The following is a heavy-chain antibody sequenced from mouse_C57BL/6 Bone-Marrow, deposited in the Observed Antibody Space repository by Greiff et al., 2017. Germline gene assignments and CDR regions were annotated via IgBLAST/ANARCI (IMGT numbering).Heavy chain of an antibody. Sequence: QVQLQQPGAELVKPGASVKMSCKASGYTFTSYWITWVKQRPGQGLEWIGDIYPTSGRTNYNVKFKSKAILTVDTSSNTAYMQLSGLTSEDSPVFDWARSGPLGRSFDYWYQGNTLTVSS. CDR1: GYTFTSYW. CDR3: ARSGPLGRSFDY. D-gene: IGHD4-1*01. J-gene: IGHJ2*01. CDR2: IYPTSGRT. V-gene: IGHV1-55*01.